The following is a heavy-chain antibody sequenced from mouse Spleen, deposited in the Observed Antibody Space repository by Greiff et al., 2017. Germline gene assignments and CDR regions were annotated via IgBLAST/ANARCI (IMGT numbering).Heavy chain of an antibody. CDR1: GYTFTSYT. Sequence: VQLQQSGAELARPGASVKMSCKASGYTFTSYTMHWVKQRPGQGLEWIGYINPSSGYTNYNQKFKDKATLTADKSSSTAYMQLSSLTSEDSAVYYCAWGGFYAMDYWGQGTSVTVSS. CDR2: INPSSGYT. V-gene: IGHV1-4*01. J-gene: IGHJ4*01. D-gene: IGHD3-1*01. CDR3: AWGGFYAMDY.